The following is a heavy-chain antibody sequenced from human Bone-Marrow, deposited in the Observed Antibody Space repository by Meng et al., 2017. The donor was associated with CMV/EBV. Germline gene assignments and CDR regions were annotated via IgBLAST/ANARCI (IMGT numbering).Heavy chain of an antibody. CDR1: GYTFTGYY. V-gene: IGHV1-2*02. D-gene: IGHD2-2*01. CDR2: INPNSGGT. Sequence: ASVKVSCKASGYTFTGYYMHWVRQAPGQGLEWMGWINPNSGGTNYAQKFQGRVTMTRDTSISTAYMELSRLRSDDTAVYYCARDPIIVVVPAATRYYGMDVWGQGTTVTSP. J-gene: IGHJ6*02. CDR3: ARDPIIVVVPAATRYYGMDV.